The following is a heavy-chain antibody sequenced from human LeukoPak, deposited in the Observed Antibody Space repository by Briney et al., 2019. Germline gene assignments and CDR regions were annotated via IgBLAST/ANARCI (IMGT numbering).Heavy chain of an antibody. CDR1: GYTFTGYY. CDR3: ARAGAAVAGPLDY. CDR2: INPNGGGT. J-gene: IGHJ4*02. Sequence: ASVKVSCKASGYTFTGYYMHWVRQAPGQGLEWMGWINPNGGGTNYAQKFQGKVTMTRDTSISTAYMELSRLRSDDTAVYYCARAGAAVAGPLDYWGQGTLVTVSS. D-gene: IGHD6-19*01. V-gene: IGHV1-2*02.